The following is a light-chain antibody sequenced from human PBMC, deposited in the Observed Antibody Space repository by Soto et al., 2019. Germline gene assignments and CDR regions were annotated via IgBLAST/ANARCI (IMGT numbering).Light chain of an antibody. CDR3: CSYEVISTHV. V-gene: IGLV2-23*01. CDR2: EGS. Sequence: QSALTQPASVSGSPGQSITISCTGTSSDVGGYDLVSWYQQHPGKAPKLMIYEGSKRPSGVSNRFSGSKSGNTASLTISGLQAEDEADYYCCSYEVISTHVFGTGTKVTVL. J-gene: IGLJ1*01. CDR1: SSDVGGYDL.